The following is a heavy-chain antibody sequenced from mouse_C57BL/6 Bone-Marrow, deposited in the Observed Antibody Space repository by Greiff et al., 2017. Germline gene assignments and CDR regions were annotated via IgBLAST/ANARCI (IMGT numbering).Heavy chain of an antibody. CDR3: AREGDPSMDY. J-gene: IGHJ4*01. CDR1: GFTFSDYG. V-gene: IGHV5-17*01. CDR2: ISSGSSTI. Sequence: DVMLVESGGGLVKPGGSLKLSCAASGFTFSDYGMHWVRQAPEKGLEWVAYISSGSSTIYYADTVKGRFTISRDNAKNTLFLQMTSLRSEDTAMYYCAREGDPSMDYWGQGTSVTVSS.